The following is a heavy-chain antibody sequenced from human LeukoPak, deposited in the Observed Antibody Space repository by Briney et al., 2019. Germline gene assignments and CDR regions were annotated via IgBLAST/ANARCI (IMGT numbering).Heavy chain of an antibody. CDR1: GRTNNRFG. CDR2: ISSDNGIP. Sequence: ASVRVSCKASGRTNNRFGVTWVRQAPGQGLEWIGWISSDNGIPRYADKFQGRVTISADTSTTTAYMEMRSLRYDDTAVYFCANVAKGRFCFYHMDVWGKGTTVTVSS. D-gene: IGHD3-16*01. CDR3: ANVAKGRFCFYHMDV. J-gene: IGHJ6*04. V-gene: IGHV1-18*01.